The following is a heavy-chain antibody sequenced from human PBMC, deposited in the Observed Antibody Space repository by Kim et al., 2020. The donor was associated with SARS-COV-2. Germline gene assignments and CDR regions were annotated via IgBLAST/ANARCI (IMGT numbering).Heavy chain of an antibody. CDR1: DFTFSDSA. CDR2: IRSKSNSYAT. V-gene: IGHV3-73*01. J-gene: IGHJ3*02. CDR3: TRVPGTTSAFWDALD. D-gene: IGHD1-1*01. Sequence: GGSLRLSCAASDFTFSDSAMHWVRQASGKGLEWVGRIRSKSNSYATAYAASVKGRFTISRDESKNTAYLKMNSLKTEDTAAYYCTRVPGTTSAFWDALD.